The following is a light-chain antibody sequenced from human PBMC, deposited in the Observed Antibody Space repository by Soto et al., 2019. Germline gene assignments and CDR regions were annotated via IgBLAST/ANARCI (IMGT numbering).Light chain of an antibody. CDR3: QQSYSTPCA. V-gene: IGKV1-39*01. Sequence: DIQMTQSPSSLYASVGDRVTITCRASHNITNYLNWYQQKSGTAPTLLIYAASNLQGGVPSRFTGSASGTEFTLPISSLQPEDFATYYCQQSYSTPCALGQGTKVDIK. CDR1: HNITNY. CDR2: AAS. J-gene: IGKJ1*01.